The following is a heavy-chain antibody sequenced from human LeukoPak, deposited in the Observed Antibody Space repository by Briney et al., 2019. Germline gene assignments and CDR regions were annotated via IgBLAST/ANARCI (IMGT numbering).Heavy chain of an antibody. CDR2: IYSGGST. J-gene: IGHJ6*02. V-gene: IGHV3-53*01. D-gene: IGHD3-22*01. CDR1: GFAVSSNY. CDR3: ARDAYRDYYDNSGYYYVGMDV. Sequence: PGGSLRLSCAASGFAVSSNYMNWVRQAPGKGLEWASVIYSGGSTYYADSVKGRFTISRDNSKNTLYLQMHSLRAEDTAMYFCARDAYRDYYDNSGYYYVGMDVWGQGTTVTVSS.